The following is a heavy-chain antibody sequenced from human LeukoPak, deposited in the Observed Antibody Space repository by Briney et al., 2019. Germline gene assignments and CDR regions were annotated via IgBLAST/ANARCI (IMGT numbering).Heavy chain of an antibody. D-gene: IGHD3-10*01. CDR2: ISSSGVYR. J-gene: IGHJ1*01. V-gene: IGHV3-21*01. Sequence: GGSLRLSCAASGFTFNSYSMNWVRQAPGKGLEWVASISSSGVYRYYADSVKGRSTISRDNAKNSLSLQMNSLRAEDSALYYCARVGYYGSGSPNFQHWGQGTQVTVSS. CDR1: GFTFNSYS. CDR3: ARVGYYGSGSPNFQH.